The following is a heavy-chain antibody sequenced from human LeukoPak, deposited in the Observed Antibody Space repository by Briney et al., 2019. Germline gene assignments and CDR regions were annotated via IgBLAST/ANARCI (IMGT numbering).Heavy chain of an antibody. J-gene: IGHJ4*02. CDR1: GYTFTTYD. V-gene: IGHV1-8*03. CDR2: MNPNSANT. CDR3: ARVDRVVGATALFYYFDY. Sequence: ASVTVSCKASGYTFTTYDIHWVRQASGQGLEWMGWMNPNSANTGYAQKFQGSVTITRNTSISTVYMELSNLKSEDTAVYFCARVDRVVGATALFYYFDYWGQGTLVTVSS. D-gene: IGHD1-26*01.